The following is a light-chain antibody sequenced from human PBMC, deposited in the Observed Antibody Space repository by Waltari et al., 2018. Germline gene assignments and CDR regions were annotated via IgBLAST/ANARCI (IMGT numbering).Light chain of an antibody. V-gene: IGKV1-39*01. J-gene: IGKJ2*02. CDR3: QQGYTFPCT. CDR2: SAS. Sequence: DIQLTQSPSSLSASVGDRVTLTCRASQNINKYLNWYQQKAGKSPKLLIFSASNLQTGVPSRFSGSGSGTDFTRTISSLQPEDFATYYCQQGYTFPCTFGQGTKLEMK. CDR1: QNINKY.